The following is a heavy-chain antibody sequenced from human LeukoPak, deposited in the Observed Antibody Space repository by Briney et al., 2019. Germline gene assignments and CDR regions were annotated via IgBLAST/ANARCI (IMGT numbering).Heavy chain of an antibody. V-gene: IGHV1-2*02. Sequence: ASVKVSCKASGYTFAGYYMHWVRQAPGQGLEWMGWINPNSGGTNYAQKFQGRVTMTRDTSISTAYMELSRLRSDDTAVYYCARVNLPNPGSYYNVDYWGQGTLVTVSS. CDR3: ARVNLPNPGSYYNVDY. CDR2: INPNSGGT. D-gene: IGHD3-10*01. J-gene: IGHJ4*02. CDR1: GYTFAGYY.